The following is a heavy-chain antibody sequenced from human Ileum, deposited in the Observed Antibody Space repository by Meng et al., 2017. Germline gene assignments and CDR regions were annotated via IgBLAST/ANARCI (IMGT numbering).Heavy chain of an antibody. V-gene: IGHV3-23*01. J-gene: IGHJ4*02. D-gene: IGHD3-3*01. Sequence: GESLKISCAASGFTFSYYAMSWVRQVPGKGLEWVSAISGDGEITFYADSAKGRFTISRDNSNNELYLQMNSLRAEDTALYYCARGSYTNSFEAWNWGQGTLVTVSS. CDR2: ISGDGEIT. CDR3: ARGSYTNSFEAWN. CDR1: GFTFSYYA.